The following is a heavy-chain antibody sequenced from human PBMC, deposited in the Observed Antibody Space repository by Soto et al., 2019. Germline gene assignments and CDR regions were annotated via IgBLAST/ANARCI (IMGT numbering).Heavy chain of an antibody. CDR3: AADATAWQQFTPSDY. CDR1: CAGFFTRVA. CDR2: LAVGSGHT. J-gene: IGHJ4*02. Sequence: AASVETSSKASCAGFFTRVALPWVRQNRGQPLEWLGWLAVGSGHTYYAPTLHGMVAITRDLSTRTVYLELSSLTSDDTAVYFCAADATAWQQFTPSDYWGQGTLVTASS. V-gene: IGHV1-58*01. D-gene: IGHD5-12*01.